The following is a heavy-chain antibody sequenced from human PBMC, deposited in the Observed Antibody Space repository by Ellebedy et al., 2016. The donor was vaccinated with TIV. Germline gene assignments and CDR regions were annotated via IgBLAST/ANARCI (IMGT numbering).Heavy chain of an antibody. J-gene: IGHJ6*02. CDR3: AKDSEWIGLDV. Sequence: GESLKISCAASGVTFSNYAMTWVRQAPGKGLEWVSAISGSGGSTYYADSVKGRFTISRDNSKNTLYLQMNSLRLEDTALYYCAKDSEWIGLDVWGQGTTVTVSS. CDR1: GVTFSNYA. D-gene: IGHD3-3*01. CDR2: ISGSGGST. V-gene: IGHV3-23*01.